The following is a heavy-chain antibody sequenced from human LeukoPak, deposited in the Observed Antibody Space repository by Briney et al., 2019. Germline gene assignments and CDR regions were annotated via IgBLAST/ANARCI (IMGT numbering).Heavy chain of an antibody. V-gene: IGHV1-2*02. J-gene: IGHJ4*02. D-gene: IGHD5-18*01. Sequence: ASVKVSCKASGDTFTGYYIHWVRQAPGQGLEWMGWINPNSGGTNYAQKFQGRVTMTRDTSISTAYMELSRLRSDDTAVYYCARDSGITAMPRQPDYWGQGTLVTVSS. CDR1: GDTFTGYY. CDR3: ARDSGITAMPRQPDY. CDR2: INPNSGGT.